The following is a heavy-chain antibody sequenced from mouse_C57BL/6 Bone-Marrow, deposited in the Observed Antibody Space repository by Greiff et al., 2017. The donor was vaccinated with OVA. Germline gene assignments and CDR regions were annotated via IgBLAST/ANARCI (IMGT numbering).Heavy chain of an antibody. Sequence: QVQLKQSGAELVRPGTSVKVSCKASGYAFTNYLIEWVKQRPGQGLEWIGVINPGSGGTNYNEKFKGKATLTADKSSSTAYMQLSSLTSEDSAVYFCARPYGSSPYWYFDVWGTGTTVTVSS. CDR2: INPGSGGT. J-gene: IGHJ1*03. D-gene: IGHD1-1*01. V-gene: IGHV1-54*01. CDR1: GYAFTNYL. CDR3: ARPYGSSPYWYFDV.